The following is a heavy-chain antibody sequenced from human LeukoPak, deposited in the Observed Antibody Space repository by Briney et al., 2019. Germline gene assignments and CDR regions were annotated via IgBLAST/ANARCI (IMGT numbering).Heavy chain of an antibody. CDR2: IKQDGSEK. J-gene: IGHJ5*02. CDR1: GFTFSSYW. V-gene: IGHV3-7*01. Sequence: PGGSLRLSCVVSGFTFSSYWMSWVRQAPGQGLEWVANIKQDGSEKNYVGSVKGRFTISRDNAKNSLYLQMNSLRVDDTAVYYCARERGSGSYHPFDPWGQGTLATVSS. D-gene: IGHD3-10*01. CDR3: ARERGSGSYHPFDP.